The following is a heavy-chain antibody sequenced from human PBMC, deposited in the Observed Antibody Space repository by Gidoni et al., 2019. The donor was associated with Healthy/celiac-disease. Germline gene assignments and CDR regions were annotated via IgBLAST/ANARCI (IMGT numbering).Heavy chain of an antibody. CDR3: AKEGPPFGSSSDPFDS. D-gene: IGHD6-6*01. Sequence: EVQLLESGGVLVQPGGSLRLSCAASGFTFSSSSMSWVRQAPGKGLEWVSAISSGGGRTHYADSVKGRFTISRDNSKNTLYLQMNSLRAEDTDVYYCAKEGPPFGSSSDPFDSWGQGTLVTVSS. V-gene: IGHV3-23*01. CDR1: GFTFSSSS. J-gene: IGHJ4*02. CDR2: ISSGGGRT.